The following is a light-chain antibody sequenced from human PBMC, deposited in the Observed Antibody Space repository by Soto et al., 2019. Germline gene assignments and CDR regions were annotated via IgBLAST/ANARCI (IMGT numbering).Light chain of an antibody. Sequence: EIVMTQSPATLSVSPGERATLSCRASQSVSSNLAWYQQKPGQVPRLLIYDASTRATGIPARFSGSGSGTEYTLTISSLQSEDSAVYYCQQCSWHPFTVTFGGGTKVEIK. CDR1: QSVSSN. J-gene: IGKJ4*01. V-gene: IGKV3-15*01. CDR3: QQCSWHPFTVT. CDR2: DAS.